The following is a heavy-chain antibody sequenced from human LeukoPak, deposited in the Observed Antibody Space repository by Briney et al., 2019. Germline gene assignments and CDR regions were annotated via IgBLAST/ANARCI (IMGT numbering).Heavy chain of an antibody. Sequence: ASVSVSCKASGYTFTVYYMHWVRQAPGQGREWVGWISPNSGGTNYAQKFQGRVTMNRDTSISTAYMELSRLTSDDTAVYYCARDLTRDFPEYYYYVDVWGKGTTVTVSS. CDR2: ISPNSGGT. J-gene: IGHJ6*03. CDR1: GYTFTVYY. CDR3: ARDLTRDFPEYYYYVDV. V-gene: IGHV1-2*02. D-gene: IGHD3-16*01.